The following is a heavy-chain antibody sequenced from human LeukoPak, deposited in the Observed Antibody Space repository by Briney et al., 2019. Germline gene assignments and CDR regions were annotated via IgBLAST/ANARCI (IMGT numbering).Heavy chain of an antibody. D-gene: IGHD3-10*01. Sequence: GRSLRLSCAASGFTFSSYSMNWVRQAPGKGLEWVSSISSSSSYIYYADSVKGRFTISRDNAKNSLYLQMNSLRAEDTAVYYCARDFEYYYGSGSYPIGFDYWGQGTLVTVSS. CDR3: ARDFEYYYGSGSYPIGFDY. CDR2: ISSSSSYI. J-gene: IGHJ4*02. V-gene: IGHV3-21*01. CDR1: GFTFSSYS.